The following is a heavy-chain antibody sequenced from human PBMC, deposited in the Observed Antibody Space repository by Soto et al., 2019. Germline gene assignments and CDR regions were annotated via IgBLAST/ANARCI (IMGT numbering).Heavy chain of an antibody. V-gene: IGHV1-2*04. CDR3: ARAGEIYCSSTSCYPQEFQH. J-gene: IGHJ1*01. Sequence: ASVKVSCKASGYTFTGYYMHWVRQAPGQGLEWMGWINPNSGGTNYAQKFQGWVTMTRDTSISTAYMELSRLRSDDTAVYYCARAGEIYCSSTSCYPQEFQHRGQGTLVTVSS. D-gene: IGHD2-2*01. CDR1: GYTFTGYY. CDR2: INPNSGGT.